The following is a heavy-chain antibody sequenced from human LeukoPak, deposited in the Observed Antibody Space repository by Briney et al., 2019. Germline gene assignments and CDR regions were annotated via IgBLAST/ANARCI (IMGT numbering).Heavy chain of an antibody. Sequence: RPGGSLRLSCAASGFTFSGYGMHWVRQAPGKGLEWVAVIWYDGSNKYYADSVKGRFTISRDNSKKTLYLQMNSLRAEDTAVYYCASLSGPYSGSQGYVDYWGQGTLVTVSS. CDR1: GFTFSGYG. J-gene: IGHJ4*02. V-gene: IGHV3-33*03. CDR2: IWYDGSNK. CDR3: ASLSGPYSGSQGYVDY. D-gene: IGHD1-26*01.